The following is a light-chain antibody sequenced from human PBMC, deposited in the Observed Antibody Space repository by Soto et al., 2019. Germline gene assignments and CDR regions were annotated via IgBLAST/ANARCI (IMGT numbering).Light chain of an antibody. CDR2: AAS. CDR1: QSISSY. Sequence: DIQMTQSPSSLSASVGDRVTITCRASQSISSYLNWYQQKPGKAPKLLIYAASSLQSGVPSRFSGSGSGTDFTLTISSLQPEDFATYYCQQSYSTHWKCCQGTKVDIK. CDR3: QQSYSTHWK. J-gene: IGKJ1*01. V-gene: IGKV1-39*01.